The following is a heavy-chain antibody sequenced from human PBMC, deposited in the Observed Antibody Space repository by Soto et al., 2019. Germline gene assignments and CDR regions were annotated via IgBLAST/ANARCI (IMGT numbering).Heavy chain of an antibody. CDR1: GFTFSSYG. CDR2: IWYDGSNK. Sequence: GGSLRLSCAASGFTFSSYGMHWVRQAPGKGLEWVAVIWYDGSNKYYADSVKGRFTISRDNSKNTLYLQMNSLRAEDTAVYYCARDTGPQGPYYFDYWGQGTLVTVSS. D-gene: IGHD4-17*01. J-gene: IGHJ4*02. V-gene: IGHV3-33*01. CDR3: ARDTGPQGPYYFDY.